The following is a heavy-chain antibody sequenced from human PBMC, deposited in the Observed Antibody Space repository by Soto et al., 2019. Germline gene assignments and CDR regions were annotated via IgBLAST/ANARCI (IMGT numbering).Heavy chain of an antibody. CDR2: ISGSGGST. V-gene: IGHV3-23*01. CDR3: ARALDFWSGYLSD. D-gene: IGHD3-3*01. Sequence: PGGSLRLSCAASGFTFSSYAMSWVRQAPGKGLEWVSAISGSGGSTYYADSVKGRFTISRDSAKNSLDLQMNSLRADDTAIYYCARALDFWSGYLSDWGQGTLVTVSS. J-gene: IGHJ4*02. CDR1: GFTFSSYA.